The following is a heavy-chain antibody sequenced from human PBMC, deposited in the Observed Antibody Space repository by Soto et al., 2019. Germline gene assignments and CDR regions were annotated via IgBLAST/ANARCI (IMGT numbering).Heavy chain of an antibody. V-gene: IGHV1-8*01. Sequence: ASVKVSCKASGYTFTSYDINWVRQATGQGLEWVGWMNPNSGNTGYAQKFQGRVTMTRNTSISTAYMELSSLRSEDTAVYYCARVSSVWSGYYPFFYYYGMDVWGQGTTVTV. D-gene: IGHD3-3*01. CDR2: MNPNSGNT. CDR1: GYTFTSYD. J-gene: IGHJ6*02. CDR3: ARVSSVWSGYYPFFYYYGMDV.